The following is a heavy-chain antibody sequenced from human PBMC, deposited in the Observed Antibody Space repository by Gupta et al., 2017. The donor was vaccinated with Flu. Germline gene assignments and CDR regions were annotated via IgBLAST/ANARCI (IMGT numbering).Heavy chain of an antibody. CDR2: IDSSGTYT. Sequence: EVLLVESGGGLVKPGGSLRLSCAAPSFTFTNYSINWVRRAPGKGLEWVSFIDSSGTYTYYSDPVKGRFTISRDNARNSLYLQMNSLRAEDTAEYFCARDSLNSPQLEFWDQGTLVTVSS. D-gene: IGHD1-20*01. CDR1: SFTFTNYS. CDR3: ARDSLNSPQLEF. J-gene: IGHJ4*02. V-gene: IGHV3-21*01.